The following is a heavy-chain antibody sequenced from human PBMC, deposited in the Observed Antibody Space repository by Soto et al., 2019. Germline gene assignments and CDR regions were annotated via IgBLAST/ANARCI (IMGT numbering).Heavy chain of an antibody. CDR3: ARGGGDPHTWGMDV. CDR2: IWYDGSNK. V-gene: IGHV3-33*01. CDR1: GFTFSSYG. J-gene: IGHJ6*02. Sequence: QVQLVESGGGVVQPGRSLRLSCAASGFTFSSYGMHWVRQAPGKGLEWVAVIWYDGSNKYYADSVKGRFTISRDNSKNTLYLQMNSLRAEDTAVYYCARGGGDPHTWGMDVWGQGTTVTVSS. D-gene: IGHD4-17*01.